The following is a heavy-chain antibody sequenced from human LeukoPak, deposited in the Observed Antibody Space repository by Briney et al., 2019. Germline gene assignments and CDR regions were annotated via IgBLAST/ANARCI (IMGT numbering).Heavy chain of an antibody. D-gene: IGHD2-2*01. Sequence: PGGSLRLSCAASGFTFSSYSMNWVRQAPGKGLEWVSSISSSSSYIYYADSVKGRFTISRDNAKNSLYLQMNSLRAEDTAVYYCARDNWGSSTSRIDYWGQGTLVTVSS. J-gene: IGHJ4*02. CDR3: ARDNWGSSTSRIDY. V-gene: IGHV3-21*01. CDR2: ISSSSSYI. CDR1: GFTFSSYS.